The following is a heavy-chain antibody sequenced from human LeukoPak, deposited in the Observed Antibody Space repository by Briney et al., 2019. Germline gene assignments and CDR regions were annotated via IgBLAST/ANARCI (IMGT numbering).Heavy chain of an antibody. CDR3: ATERRGYSGYSPPLYYYYYYGMDV. Sequence: ASVKVSCKASGGTFSSYAISWVRQAPGQGLEWMGGIIPILGTANYAQKFQGRVTITADESTSTAYMELSSLRSEDTAVYYCATERRGYSGYSPPLYYYYYYGMDVWGQGTAVTVSS. CDR2: IIPILGTA. J-gene: IGHJ6*02. D-gene: IGHD5-12*01. V-gene: IGHV1-69*13. CDR1: GGTFSSYA.